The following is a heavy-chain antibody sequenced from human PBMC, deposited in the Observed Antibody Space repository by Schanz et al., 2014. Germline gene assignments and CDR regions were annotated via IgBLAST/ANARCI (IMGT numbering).Heavy chain of an antibody. D-gene: IGHD4-17*01. Sequence: QVQLVQSGAEVKKPGASVKVSCKASGYSFTTYDVNWVRQAPGQGLEWMGWMNPTTGNRGYAQNFQGRVTMTRDTTMKTTYMEMTSLKFEDADLYYSAIRYGDRPLWGQGTLIAVSS. V-gene: IGHV1-8*01. J-gene: IGHJ4*02. CDR2: MNPTTGNR. CDR1: GYSFTTYD. CDR3: AIRYGDRPL.